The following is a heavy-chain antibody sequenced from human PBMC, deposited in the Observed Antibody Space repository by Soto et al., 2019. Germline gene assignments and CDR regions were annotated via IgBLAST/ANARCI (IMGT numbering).Heavy chain of an antibody. Sequence: QVQLQQWGAGLLKPSETLSLTCAVYGGSFSGYYWCWIRQPPGKGLEWIGEINHSGSTNYNPSLKGRVTISVDTSNNQFALKLSSVTAADTAVYYCARGRSIFSWFDPWGQGTLVTVSS. J-gene: IGHJ5*02. D-gene: IGHD6-6*01. CDR1: GGSFSGYY. V-gene: IGHV4-34*01. CDR2: INHSGST. CDR3: ARGRSIFSWFDP.